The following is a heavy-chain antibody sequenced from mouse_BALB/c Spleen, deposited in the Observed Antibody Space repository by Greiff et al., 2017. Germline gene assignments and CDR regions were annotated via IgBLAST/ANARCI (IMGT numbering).Heavy chain of an antibody. D-gene: IGHD1-1*01. J-gene: IGHJ4*01. CDR1: GFTFSSYT. V-gene: IGHV5-12-2*01. CDR3: ARQDYYGSSYDYYAMDY. Sequence: EVKLMESGGGLVQPGGSLKLSCAASGFTFSSYTMSWVRQTPEKRLEWVAYISNGGGSTYYPDTVKGRVTLSRDNAKNTLYLQMSSLKSEDTAMYYCARQDYYGSSYDYYAMDYWGQGTSVTVSS. CDR2: ISNGGGST.